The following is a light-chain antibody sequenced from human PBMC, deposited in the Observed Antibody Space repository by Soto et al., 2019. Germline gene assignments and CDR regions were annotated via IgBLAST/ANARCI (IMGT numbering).Light chain of an antibody. CDR1: QSVSSN. J-gene: IGKJ4*01. V-gene: IGKV3-15*01. CDR2: GAS. CDR3: QQYNNWPPIT. Sequence: EIVLTQSPATLAESPGERATLSCRASQSVSSNLAWYQQKPGQTPRLLIYGASTRATGIPARLSGSGSGTDFTLTISSLQSEDFAVYYCQQYNNWPPITFGGGTKVDIK.